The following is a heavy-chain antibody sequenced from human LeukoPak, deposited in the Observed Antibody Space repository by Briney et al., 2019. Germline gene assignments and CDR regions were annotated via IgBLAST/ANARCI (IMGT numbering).Heavy chain of an antibody. CDR2: IYYSGST. CDR3: ARGRGRDTAIHY. V-gene: IGHV4-59*01. D-gene: IGHD5-18*01. J-gene: IGHJ4*02. Sequence: SETLSLICTVSGVSISSYYWSWIRQPPGKGLEYIGYIYYSGSTNYNPSLKSRVTISVDTSKNQFSLKLSSVTAADTAVYYCARGRGRDTAIHYWGQGILVTVSS. CDR1: GVSISSYY.